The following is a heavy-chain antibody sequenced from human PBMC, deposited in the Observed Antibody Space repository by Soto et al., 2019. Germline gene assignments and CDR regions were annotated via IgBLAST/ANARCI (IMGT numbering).Heavy chain of an antibody. D-gene: IGHD3-10*01. CDR3: ARDKVRSYYGSGSYYPTLGNYYYGMDV. CDR2: VNPSGGST. J-gene: IGHJ6*02. CDR1: GYTFTSYY. Sequence: ASVKVSCKASGYTFTSYYMHWVRQAPGQGLEWMGIVNPSGGSTSYAQKFQGRVTMTRDTSTSTVYMEPSSLRSEDTAVYYCARDKVRSYYGSGSYYPTLGNYYYGMDVWGQGTTVTVSS. V-gene: IGHV1-46*01.